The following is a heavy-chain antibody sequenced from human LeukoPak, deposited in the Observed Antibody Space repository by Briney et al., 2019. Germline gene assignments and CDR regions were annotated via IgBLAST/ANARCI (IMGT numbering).Heavy chain of an antibody. D-gene: IGHD6-13*01. CDR3: ARDRGSSWEFNY. V-gene: IGHV3-30-3*01. CDR2: ISYDGSNK. J-gene: IGHJ4*02. CDR1: GFTFSSYA. Sequence: GGSLRLSCAASGFTFSSYAMHWVRQAPGKGLEWVAVISYDGSNKYYADSVKGRFTISRDNSKNTLYLQMNSLSADDTAVYYCARDRGSSWEFNYWGQGTLVTVSS.